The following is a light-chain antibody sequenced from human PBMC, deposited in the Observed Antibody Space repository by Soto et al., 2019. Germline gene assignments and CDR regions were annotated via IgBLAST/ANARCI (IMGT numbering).Light chain of an antibody. CDR2: GNK. Sequence: QSVLTQPPSVSGAPGQRVTISCTGDSLNIGAGYDVHWYQQRPGTAPKVLIYGNKHRPSGVPDRFSGSKSGTSASLAINGLQAEDEADYYCQSYDNRLGGYVFGLGTKPTVL. J-gene: IGLJ6*01. V-gene: IGLV1-40*01. CDR1: SLNIGAGYD. CDR3: QSYDNRLGGYV.